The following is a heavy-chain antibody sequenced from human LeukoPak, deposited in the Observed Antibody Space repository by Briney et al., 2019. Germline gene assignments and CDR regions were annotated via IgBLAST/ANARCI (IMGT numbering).Heavy chain of an antibody. Sequence: GASVKVSCKASGYIFTKYVVHWVRQAPGQRPEWMGWIKAGNSDTKYSQNFQDGLTITRDTSASTVYMELSSLTSEDTALYYCARDDCGDTCYPGGYWGQGTLVTISS. J-gene: IGHJ4*02. D-gene: IGHD2-21*01. CDR1: GYIFTKYV. CDR3: ARDDCGDTCYPGGY. CDR2: IKAGNSDT. V-gene: IGHV1-3*01.